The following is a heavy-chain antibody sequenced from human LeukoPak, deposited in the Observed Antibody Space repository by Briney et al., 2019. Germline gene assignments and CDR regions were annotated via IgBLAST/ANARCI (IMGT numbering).Heavy chain of an antibody. CDR1: GGTFSSYA. Sequence: ASVKVSCKASGGTFSSYAISWVRQAPGQGLEWMGWINPNSGGTNYAQKFQGRVTMTRDTSISTAYMELSRLRSDDTAVYYCAITSSSSWYGYYYYYMDVWGKGTTVTVSS. CDR2: INPNSGGT. CDR3: AITSSSSWYGYYYYYMDV. J-gene: IGHJ6*03. D-gene: IGHD6-13*01. V-gene: IGHV1-2*02.